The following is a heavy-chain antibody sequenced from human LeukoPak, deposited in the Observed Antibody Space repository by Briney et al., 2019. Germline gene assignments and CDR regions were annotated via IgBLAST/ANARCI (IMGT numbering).Heavy chain of an antibody. V-gene: IGHV4-59*02. CDR3: ARDSAVSGYYYYGMDV. CDR2: ISYSGRV. Sequence: SETLSLTCTVSGGSVSSYYWSWIRQPPGKGLEWIGYISYSGRVNYNPSLKSRVTISVDTSRNQFSLKLSSVTAADAAVYYCARDSAVSGYYYYGMDVWGQGATVTVSS. CDR1: GGSVSSYY. J-gene: IGHJ6*02. D-gene: IGHD6-19*01.